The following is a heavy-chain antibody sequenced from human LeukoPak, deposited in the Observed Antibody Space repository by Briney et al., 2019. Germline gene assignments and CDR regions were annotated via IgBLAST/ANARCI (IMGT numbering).Heavy chain of an antibody. CDR1: GGTFDNYI. CDR2: IILILDIA. V-gene: IGHV1-69*04. Sequence: GASVKVSCKTSGGTFDNYIISWVRQAPGQGLEWVGTIILILDIANYAQKFQGRVAITADTSTSTAYMGLRNLGSEDTAVYFCAREPEGLTTESHWGQGTLVTVSS. J-gene: IGHJ4*02. CDR3: AREPEGLTTESH. D-gene: IGHD1-14*01.